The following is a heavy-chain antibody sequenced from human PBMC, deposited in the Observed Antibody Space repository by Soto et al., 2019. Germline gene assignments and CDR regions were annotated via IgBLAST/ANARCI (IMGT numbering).Heavy chain of an antibody. CDR2: IYYSGST. Sequence: SETLSLTCTVSGGSISSYYWSWIRQPPGKGLEWIGYIYYSGSTNYNPSLKSRVTISVDTSKNQFSLKLSSVTAADTAVYYCARAATGDLRRDAFDIWGQGTMVTVSS. V-gene: IGHV4-59*01. D-gene: IGHD7-27*01. CDR1: GGSISSYY. CDR3: ARAATGDLRRDAFDI. J-gene: IGHJ3*02.